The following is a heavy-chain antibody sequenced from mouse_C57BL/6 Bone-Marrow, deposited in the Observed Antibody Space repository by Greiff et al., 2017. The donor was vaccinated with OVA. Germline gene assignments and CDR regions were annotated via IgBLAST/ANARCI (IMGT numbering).Heavy chain of an antibody. CDR2: ISSGSSTI. Sequence: EVQLVESGGGLVKPGGSLKLSCAASGFTFSDYGMHWVRQAPEQGLEWVAYISSGSSTIYYADTVKGRFTITRDNAKNTLFLQRTRLRSEYTAMYYCARRRDLLSLSIDYWGQGTAVTVSS. V-gene: IGHV5-17*01. CDR1: GFTFSDYG. D-gene: IGHD2-1*01. CDR3: ARRRDLLSLSIDY. J-gene: IGHJ4*01.